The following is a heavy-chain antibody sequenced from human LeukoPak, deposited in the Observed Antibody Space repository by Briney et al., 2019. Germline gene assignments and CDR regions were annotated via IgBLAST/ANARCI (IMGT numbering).Heavy chain of an antibody. V-gene: IGHV4-31*03. D-gene: IGHD1-26*01. CDR3: ARGDYYALDAFDI. J-gene: IGHJ3*02. CDR2: IYYSGST. CDR1: GGSISSGGYY. Sequence: KASQTLSLTCTVSGGSISSGGYYWSWIRQHPGKGLEWIGYIYYSGSTYYNPSLKSRVTISVDTSKNQFSLKLSSVTAADTAVYYCARGDYYALDAFDIWGQGTMVTVSS.